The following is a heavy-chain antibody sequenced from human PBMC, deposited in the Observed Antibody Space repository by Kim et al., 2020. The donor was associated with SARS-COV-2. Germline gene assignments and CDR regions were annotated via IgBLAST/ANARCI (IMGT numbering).Heavy chain of an antibody. CDR2: ISYDGSNK. Sequence: GGSLRLSCAASGFTFSSYGMHWVRQAPGKGLEWVAVISYDGSNKYYADSVKGRFTISRDNSKNTLYLQMNSLRAEDTAVYYCAKGKQQLVLGGSWGQGTLVTVSS. V-gene: IGHV3-30*18. D-gene: IGHD6-13*01. CDR1: GFTFSSYG. J-gene: IGHJ4*02. CDR3: AKGKQQLVLGGS.